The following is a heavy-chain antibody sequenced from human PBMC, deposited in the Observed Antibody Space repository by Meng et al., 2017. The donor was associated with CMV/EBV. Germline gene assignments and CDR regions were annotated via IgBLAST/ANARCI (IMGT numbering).Heavy chain of an antibody. CDR1: GGSFSGYY. V-gene: IGHV4-34*01. J-gene: IGHJ4*02. D-gene: IGHD6-19*01. CDR3: ARDPQSIAVAGTGDY. CDR2: INHSGST. Sequence: GSLRLSCAVYGGSFSGYYWSWIRQPPGKGLEWIGEINHSGSTNYNPSLKSRVTISVDTSKNQFSLKLSSVTAADTAVYYCARDPQSIAVAGTGDYWGQGTLVTVS.